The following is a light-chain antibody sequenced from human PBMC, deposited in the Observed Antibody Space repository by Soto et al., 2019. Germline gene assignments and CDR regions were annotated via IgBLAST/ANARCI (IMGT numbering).Light chain of an antibody. CDR1: QSVSSD. Sequence: IVMTQSPSTLSMSPGERATLSCRASQSVSSDLAWYQQKPGQAPRLLIYGASTRATAIPARFSGSGSGTEFTLTISSLQSEDFAVYYCQQYNNWPRTFGQGTKV. J-gene: IGKJ1*01. CDR3: QQYNNWPRT. CDR2: GAS. V-gene: IGKV3-15*01.